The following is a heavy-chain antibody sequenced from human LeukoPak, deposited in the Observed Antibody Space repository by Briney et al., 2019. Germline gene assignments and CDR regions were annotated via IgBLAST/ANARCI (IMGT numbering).Heavy chain of an antibody. J-gene: IGHJ4*02. CDR1: GFTFSSYA. D-gene: IGHD1-26*01. V-gene: IGHV3-23*01. CDR3: VKLRGIYLDFDY. Sequence: GGSLRLSGAASGFTFSSYAMSWVRQAPGKGLEWVSAIIGSGGYTYYADSVKGRFTISRDNSKNTLSLQMDSLRAEDTAVYYCVKLRGIYLDFDYWGQGTLVTVSS. CDR2: IIGSGGYT.